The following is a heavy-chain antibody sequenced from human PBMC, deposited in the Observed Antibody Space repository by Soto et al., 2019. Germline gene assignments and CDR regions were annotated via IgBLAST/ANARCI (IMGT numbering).Heavy chain of an antibody. V-gene: IGHV3-30*04. CDR3: ARGCSSSDCYTNYYYYSGMDV. D-gene: IGHD2-2*02. Sequence: QVQLVESGGGVVQPGRSLRLSCAASGFTFSSFAMHWARQAPGKGLEWVAFISYDGRKNSYADSVKGRFTVSRDNSKNTVYPQMNSLRAEDTAVYYCARGCSSSDCYTNYYYYSGMDVWGHGTTVTVSS. J-gene: IGHJ6*02. CDR2: ISYDGRKN. CDR1: GFTFSSFA.